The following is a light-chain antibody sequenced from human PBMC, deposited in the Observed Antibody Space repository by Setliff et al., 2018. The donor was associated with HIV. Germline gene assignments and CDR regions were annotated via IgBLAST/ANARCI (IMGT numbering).Light chain of an antibody. J-gene: IGKJ1*01. V-gene: IGKV3-15*01. CDR2: GAS. Sequence: EIVMTQSPATLSVSPGERATLSCRASQSVSSNLAWYQQKPGQAPRLLIYGASTRATSIPARFSGSGSGTEFTLTISSMQSEDFAVYYCQQYNNWPRPFGQGTKV. CDR3: QQYNNWPRP. CDR1: QSVSSN.